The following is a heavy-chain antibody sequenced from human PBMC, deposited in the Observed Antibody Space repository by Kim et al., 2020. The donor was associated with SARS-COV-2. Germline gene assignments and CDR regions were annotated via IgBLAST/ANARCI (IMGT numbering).Heavy chain of an antibody. V-gene: IGHV3-21*01. Sequence: DSVKGRLTLSRDNAKNSLYLQMNSLRAEDTAVYYCARAVAGTYYYYGMDVWGQGTTVTVSS. J-gene: IGHJ6*02. D-gene: IGHD6-19*01. CDR3: ARAVAGTYYYYGMDV.